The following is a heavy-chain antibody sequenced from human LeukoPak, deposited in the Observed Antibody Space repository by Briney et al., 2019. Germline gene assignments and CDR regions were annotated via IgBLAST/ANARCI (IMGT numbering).Heavy chain of an antibody. Sequence: SETLSLTCTVSGGSIRSYYWSWIRQPPGKGLEWIGDIYYSGNNNYNTSHKSRVPISVYTPKNQFPLKLSSVTAAEKAVYYCASPALEYSSSCWFDSWGQGPLVTVSS. CDR1: GGSIRSYY. CDR2: IYYSGNN. D-gene: IGHD6-6*01. V-gene: IGHV4-59*08. CDR3: ASPALEYSSSCWFDS. J-gene: IGHJ5*01.